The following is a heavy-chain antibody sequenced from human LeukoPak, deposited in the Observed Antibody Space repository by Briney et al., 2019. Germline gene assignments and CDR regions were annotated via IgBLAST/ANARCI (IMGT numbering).Heavy chain of an antibody. V-gene: IGHV4-61*02. J-gene: IGHJ4*02. CDR3: ARGSRSLKPYYFDY. CDR2: IYTSGST. CDR1: GGSISSGSYY. Sequence: SETLSLTCTVSGGSISSGSYYWSWIRQPAGKGLEWIGRIYTSGSTNYNPSLKSRVTMSVDTSKNQFSLKLSSVTAADTAVYYCARGSRSLKPYYFDYWGQGTLVTVSS. D-gene: IGHD1-14*01.